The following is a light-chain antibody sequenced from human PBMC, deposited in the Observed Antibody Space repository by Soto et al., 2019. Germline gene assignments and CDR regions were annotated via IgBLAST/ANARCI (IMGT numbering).Light chain of an antibody. J-gene: IGKJ1*01. V-gene: IGKV1-9*01. CDR2: AAS. CDR3: PRR. CDR1: QGISSY. Sequence: DIQLTQSPSFLSASVGDRVTITCRASQGISSYLAWYQQKPGKAPKLLIYAASNLQSGVPSRFSGSGSGTEFTLTISSLQPEDFATYYCPRRVGQGTKVEIK.